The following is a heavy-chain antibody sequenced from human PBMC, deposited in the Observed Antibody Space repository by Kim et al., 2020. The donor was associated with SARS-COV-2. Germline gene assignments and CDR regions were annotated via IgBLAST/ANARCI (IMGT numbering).Heavy chain of an antibody. V-gene: IGHV1-46*02. CDR2: INPSDVHG. J-gene: IGHJ3*01. D-gene: IGHD1-1*01. CDR3: ARDRRGTPKRSGYDV. Sequence: ASVKVSCKASGYSFNTYFLHWVRQAPGQGLEWMGMINPSDVHGRYARKFQGRVSMTRDLSTRTFYMEMTSLTSEDTATYICARDRRGTPKRSGYDVWGQG. CDR1: GYSFNTYF.